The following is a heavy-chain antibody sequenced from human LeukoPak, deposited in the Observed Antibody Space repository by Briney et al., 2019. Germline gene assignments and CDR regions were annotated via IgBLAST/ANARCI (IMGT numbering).Heavy chain of an antibody. CDR2: IRSDGSNE. Sequence: GGSLRLSCAASGFTFSNYGMHWVRQAPGKGLEWVAFIRSDGSNEYYADSVKGRFTISTDNSKNTLYLQMNSLRAEDTAIYYCAKSFYYDSSGYYYYYYYYMDVWGKGTTVTISS. J-gene: IGHJ6*03. CDR1: GFTFSNYG. D-gene: IGHD3-22*01. V-gene: IGHV3-30*02. CDR3: AKSFYYDSSGYYYYYYYYMDV.